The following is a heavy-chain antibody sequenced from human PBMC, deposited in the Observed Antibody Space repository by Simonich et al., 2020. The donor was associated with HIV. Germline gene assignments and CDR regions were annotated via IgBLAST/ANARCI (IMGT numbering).Heavy chain of an antibody. V-gene: IGHV3-33*08. D-gene: IGHD2-21*02. CDR1: GFIFSGYW. Sequence: VQLVESGGGLVQPGGSLRLSCAASGFIFSGYWMSWVRQAPGKGLEWVAVVGYDGSNKYYADSVKGRFTISRDNSKNTLYLQMNSLRAEDTAVYYCARDRTIGDCLDYWGQGTLVTVSS. CDR2: VGYDGSNK. J-gene: IGHJ4*02. CDR3: ARDRTIGDCLDY.